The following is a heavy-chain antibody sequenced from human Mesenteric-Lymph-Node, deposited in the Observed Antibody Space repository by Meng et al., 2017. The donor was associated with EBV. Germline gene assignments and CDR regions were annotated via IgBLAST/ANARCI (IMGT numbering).Heavy chain of an antibody. Sequence: VRRQGAGPGWVKLSGTLSLTCAVSGGSISGNNWWSWIRQPPGKGLEWIGEVFHIGSTNYNPSLKSRVTISLDKSKNQFSLKLTSVTAADTAVYFCARVSEISGTWLDCWGQGTLVTVSS. V-gene: IGHV4-4*02. CDR1: GGSISGNNW. J-gene: IGHJ1*01. CDR2: VFHIGST. CDR3: ARVSEISGTWLDC. D-gene: IGHD1-7*01.